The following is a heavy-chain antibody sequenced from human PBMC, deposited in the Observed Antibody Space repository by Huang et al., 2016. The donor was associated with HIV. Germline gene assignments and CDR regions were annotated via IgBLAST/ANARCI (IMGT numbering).Heavy chain of an antibody. CDR3: ARDSQQWLVEDY. CDR1: GFTFSSYW. V-gene: IGHV3-74*01. CDR2: INRDGSST. Sequence: EVQLVESGGGLVQPGGSLRLSCAASGFTFSSYWMLWVRQAPGKGLVWVSRINRDGSSTSYADAVKGRFTISRDNAKNTLYLQMNSLRAEDTAVYYCARDSQQWLVEDYWGQGTLVTVSS. D-gene: IGHD6-19*01. J-gene: IGHJ4*02.